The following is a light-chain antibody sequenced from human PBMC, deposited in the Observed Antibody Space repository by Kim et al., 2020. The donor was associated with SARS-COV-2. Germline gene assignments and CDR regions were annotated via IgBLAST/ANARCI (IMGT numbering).Light chain of an antibody. CDR2: GAS. V-gene: IGKV3-20*01. CDR1: QSVSSNY. J-gene: IGKJ1*01. CDR3: QEFGTSRT. Sequence: EIVLTQSPGTLSLSPGERATLSCRASQSVSSNYLAWYQQKPGQPPRLLIYGASSRAAGIPDRFTGSGSGTEFTLTITRLEPEDLAVYYCQEFGTSRTFGQGTKVEIK.